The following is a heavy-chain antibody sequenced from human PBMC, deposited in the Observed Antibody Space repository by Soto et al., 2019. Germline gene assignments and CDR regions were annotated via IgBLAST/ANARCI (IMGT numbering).Heavy chain of an antibody. Sequence: QVQLVQSGAEVKKPGASVKVSCKASGYTFTSYDFNWVRQATGQGPEWLGWMNPVSGDTGYSQKFQGRVTMTSDTSISTAYMELSSLRSEDTAVYYCARAPRNGGLDFGGQGPQVTVSS. D-gene: IGHD3-10*01. CDR3: ARAPRNGGLDF. CDR2: MNPVSGDT. V-gene: IGHV1-8*01. J-gene: IGHJ4*02. CDR1: GYTFTSYD.